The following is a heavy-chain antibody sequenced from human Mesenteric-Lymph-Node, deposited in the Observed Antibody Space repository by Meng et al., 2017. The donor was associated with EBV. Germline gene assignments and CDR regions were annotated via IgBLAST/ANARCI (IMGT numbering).Heavy chain of an antibody. CDR1: GGPISSSSYC. D-gene: IGHD6-13*01. Sequence: QLQLQESGPGRGNPSGTLSLTCTVSGGPISSSSYCWGWIRQPPGKGLEWIGSIYYSGSTYYNPSLKSRVTISVDTSKNQFSLKLSSVTAADTAVYYCARHEDSSSWYDYWGQGTLVTVSS. CDR2: IYYSGST. V-gene: IGHV4-39*01. J-gene: IGHJ4*02. CDR3: ARHEDSSSWYDY.